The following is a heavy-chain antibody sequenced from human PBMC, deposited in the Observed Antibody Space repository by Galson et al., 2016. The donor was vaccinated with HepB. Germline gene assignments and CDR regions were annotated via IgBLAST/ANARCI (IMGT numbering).Heavy chain of an antibody. CDR2: TYYKSKWYT. D-gene: IGHD5-12*01. J-gene: IGHJ6*02. CDR3: ARDRKYARVIGYYYHYYGMDV. V-gene: IGHV6-1*01. Sequence: CAISGDSVSSSSAEWNWIRQSPSRGLEWLGKTYYKSKWYTDYADSVKRRITINADSSENQFSLQLNSVTPEDTAVYYCARDRKYARVIGYYYHYYGMDVWGQGTTVTVSS. CDR1: GDSVSSSSAE.